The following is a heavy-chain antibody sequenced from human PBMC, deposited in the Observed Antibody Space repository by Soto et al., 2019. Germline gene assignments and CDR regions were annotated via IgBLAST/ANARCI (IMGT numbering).Heavy chain of an antibody. CDR1: GFTFNSYA. CDR3: VRCDGQRIGESDH. V-gene: IGHV3-33*01. Sequence: PGGSLRLSCAASGFTFNSYAMHWVRQAPGKGLDWVAVIWNDGSNEYYSASVKGRFTISRDNSNNTLYLQMNTLRAEDTALYYCVRCDGQRIGESDHWGQGTLVTVSS. D-gene: IGHD3-16*01. J-gene: IGHJ4*02. CDR2: IWNDGSNE.